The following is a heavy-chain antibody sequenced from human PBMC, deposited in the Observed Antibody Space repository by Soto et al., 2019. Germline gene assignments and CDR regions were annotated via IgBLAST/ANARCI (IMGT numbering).Heavy chain of an antibody. CDR1: GYSISSGYL. D-gene: IGHD2-15*01. CDR2: VHYSGNT. J-gene: IGHJ5*02. V-gene: IGHV4-38-2*02. CDR3: ARQDRVVAEGRWFDP. Sequence: SETLSLTCTVSGYSISSGYLWAWIRQPPGKGLEWLGSVHYSGNTYYNPSLKSRLTISVDKSKNQFSLNLSSVTAADTAVYYCARQDRVVAEGRWFDPWGQGTLVTVSS.